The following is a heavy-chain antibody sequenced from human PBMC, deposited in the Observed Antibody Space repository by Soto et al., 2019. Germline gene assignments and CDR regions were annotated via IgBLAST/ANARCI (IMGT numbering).Heavy chain of an antibody. J-gene: IGHJ5*02. CDR3: ARAERFPRSWFDT. CDR1: GDSIGTTHSY. V-gene: IGHV4-39*07. D-gene: IGHD3-10*01. Sequence: SETLSLTCTVSGDSIGTTHSYWAWIRQSPGKGLEWIGNIHYSGSTYYMPSLRSRVTLSVDTSKNQFSLKLTSVTAADTAMYFCARAERFPRSWFDTWGQGTRVTVSS. CDR2: IHYSGST.